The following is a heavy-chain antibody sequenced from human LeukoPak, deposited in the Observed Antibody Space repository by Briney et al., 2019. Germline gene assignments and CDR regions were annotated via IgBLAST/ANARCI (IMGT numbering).Heavy chain of an antibody. CDR2: ISGSGGST. CDR1: GFTFSSYA. D-gene: IGHD6-13*01. J-gene: IGHJ1*01. V-gene: IGHV3-23*01. CDR3: AKDPNSSSWSGIEYFQH. Sequence: GGSLRLSCAASGFTFSSYAMSWVRQAPGKGLEWVSAISGSGGSTYYADSVKGRFTISRDNSKNTLYLQMNSLRAEDTAVYYCAKDPNSSSWSGIEYFQHWGQGTLVTVSS.